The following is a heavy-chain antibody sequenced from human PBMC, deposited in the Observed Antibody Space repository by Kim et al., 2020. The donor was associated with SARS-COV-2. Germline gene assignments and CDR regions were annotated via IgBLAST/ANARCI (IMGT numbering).Heavy chain of an antibody. CDR3: ARGRGRWLRNDAFDI. V-gene: IGHV4-34*01. J-gene: IGHJ3*02. Sequence: SVTLSLTCAVYGGSFSGYYWSWIRQPPGKGLEWIGEINHSGSTNYNPSLKSRVTISVDTSKNQFSLKLSSVTAADTAVYYCARGRGRWLRNDAFDIWGQGTMVTVSS. CDR1: GGSFSGYY. CDR2: INHSGST. D-gene: IGHD3-16*01.